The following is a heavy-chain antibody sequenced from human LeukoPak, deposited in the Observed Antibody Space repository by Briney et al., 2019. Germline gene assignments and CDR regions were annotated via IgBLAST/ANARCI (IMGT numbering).Heavy chain of an antibody. CDR1: GGSFGGCY. Sequence: SETLSLTCAVYGGSFGGCYWSWIRQPPGKGLEWIGEINHSGSTNYNPSLKSRVTISVYTSKNQFSLKLSSVTAADTAVYYCARGLRCGGDCYYYYYYMDVWGKGTTVTVSS. J-gene: IGHJ6*03. CDR3: ARGLRCGGDCYYYYYYMDV. V-gene: IGHV4-34*01. D-gene: IGHD2-21*02. CDR2: INHSGST.